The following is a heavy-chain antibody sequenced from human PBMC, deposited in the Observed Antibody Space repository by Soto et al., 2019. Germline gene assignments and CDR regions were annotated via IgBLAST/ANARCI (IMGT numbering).Heavy chain of an antibody. J-gene: IGHJ4*02. V-gene: IGHV3-30-3*01. CDR2: ISYDGSNK. Sequence: PGGSLRLSCAASGFTFSSYAMHWVRQAPGKGLEWVAVISYDGSNKYCADSVKGRFTISRDNSKNTLYLQMNSLRAEDTAVYYCARDKRFLESLDYWGQGTLVTVSS. CDR1: GFTFSSYA. CDR3: ARDKRFLESLDY. D-gene: IGHD3-3*01.